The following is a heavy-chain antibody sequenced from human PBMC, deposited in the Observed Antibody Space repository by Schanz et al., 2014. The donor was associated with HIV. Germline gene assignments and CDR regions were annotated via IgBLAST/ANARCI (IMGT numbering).Heavy chain of an antibody. Sequence: QVQLVESGGGVVQPGRSLRLSCAASGFTFSSYAMHWVRQAPGKGLEWVEVISYDGSNKNYADSVKGRFTISRDNSKNTLYLQMNSLRAEDTAVYYCAKDQGYDFWSGYYNYYHMDVWGQGATVTVSS. J-gene: IGHJ6*02. CDR2: ISYDGSNK. V-gene: IGHV3-30-3*01. D-gene: IGHD3-3*01. CDR3: AKDQGYDFWSGYYNYYHMDV. CDR1: GFTFSSYA.